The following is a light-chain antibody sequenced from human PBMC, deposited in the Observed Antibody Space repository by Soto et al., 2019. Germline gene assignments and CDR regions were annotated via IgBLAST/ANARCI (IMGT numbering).Light chain of an antibody. CDR1: SSDVGGYNS. Sequence: QSALTQPPSASGSPGQSVTISCTGTSSDVGGYNSVSWYQQHPGKAPKLMIYDVTKRPTGVPERFSGSKSGNTASLTVSGLQAEDEADYYCSSYAGSNNFVLFGGGTQLTVL. V-gene: IGLV2-8*01. CDR3: SSYAGSNNFVL. CDR2: DVT. J-gene: IGLJ2*01.